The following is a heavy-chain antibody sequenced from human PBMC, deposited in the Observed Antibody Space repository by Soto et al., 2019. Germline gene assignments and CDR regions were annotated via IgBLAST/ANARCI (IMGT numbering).Heavy chain of an antibody. CDR1: GGSFSGYY. V-gene: IGHV4-34*01. D-gene: IGHD2-8*01. CDR3: SRGPRDIVLMVYATSRRSFDY. J-gene: IGHJ4*02. Sequence: QVQLQQWGAGLLKPSETLSLTCAVYGGSFSGYYWSWIRQPPGKGLEWIGEINHSGSTNYNPSLKSRVTISVDTSKNQFSLKLGSVTAADTAVYYCSRGPRDIVLMVYATSRRSFDYWGQGTLVTVSS. CDR2: INHSGST.